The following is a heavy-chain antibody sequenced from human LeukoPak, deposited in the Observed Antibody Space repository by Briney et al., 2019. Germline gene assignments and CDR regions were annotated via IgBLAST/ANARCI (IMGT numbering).Heavy chain of an antibody. CDR1: GGSISSYY. V-gene: IGHV4-59*08. D-gene: IGHD3-22*01. J-gene: IGHJ4*02. Sequence: SETLSPTCTVSGGSISSYYWSWIRQPPGKGLEWIGYIYYSGSTNYNPSLKSRVTISVDTSKNQFSLKLSSVTATDTAVYYCTRPYYYDSSGSPDYWGQGTLVTVSS. CDR3: TRPYYYDSSGSPDY. CDR2: IYYSGST.